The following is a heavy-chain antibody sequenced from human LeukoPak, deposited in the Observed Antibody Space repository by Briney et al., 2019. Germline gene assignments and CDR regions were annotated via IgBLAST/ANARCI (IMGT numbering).Heavy chain of an antibody. D-gene: IGHD3-10*01. V-gene: IGHV1-18*01. CDR1: VYTFTSYG. CDR2: SSAYNGNT. J-gene: IGHJ4*02. Sequence: ASVKVSCKASVYTFTSYGISWVRQAPGQGLEWMGWSSAYNGNTNYAQKLQGRVTMTTDTSTSTAYMELRSLRSDDTAVYYCARELRITMVRGVIIKGRSFDYWGQGTLVTVSS. CDR3: ARELRITMVRGVIIKGRSFDY.